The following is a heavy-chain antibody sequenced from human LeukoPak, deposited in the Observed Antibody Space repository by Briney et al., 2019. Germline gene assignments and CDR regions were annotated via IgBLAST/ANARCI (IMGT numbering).Heavy chain of an antibody. J-gene: IGHJ3*02. CDR3: ARGWGSGAFDI. D-gene: IGHD3-16*01. CDR1: GYTFTGYY. Sequence: ASVKVSCKASGYTFTGYYMHWVRQAPGQGLEWMGWINPNSGGTNYAQKFQGRVTMTRDTSISTVYMELRSLRSDDTAVYYCARGWGSGAFDIWGQGTMVTVSS. V-gene: IGHV1-2*02. CDR2: INPNSGGT.